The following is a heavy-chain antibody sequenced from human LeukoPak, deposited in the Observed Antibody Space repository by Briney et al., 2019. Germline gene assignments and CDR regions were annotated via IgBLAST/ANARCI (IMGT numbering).Heavy chain of an antibody. Sequence: PSETLSLTCTVSGGSISSYYWSWIRQPPGEGLEWIGYIYYSGSTNYNPSPKSRVTISVDTSKNQFSLKLSSVTAADTAVYYCARVGGSYGGAFDIWGQGTMVTVSS. D-gene: IGHD1-26*01. CDR2: IYYSGST. CDR1: GGSISSYY. V-gene: IGHV4-59*01. CDR3: ARVGGSYGGAFDI. J-gene: IGHJ3*02.